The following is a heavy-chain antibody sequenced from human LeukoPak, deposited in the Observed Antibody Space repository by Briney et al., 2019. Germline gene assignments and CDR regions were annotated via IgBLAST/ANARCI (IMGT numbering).Heavy chain of an antibody. V-gene: IGHV4-31*03. J-gene: IGHJ5*02. CDR3: ARSYCSSTSCYEPFDP. D-gene: IGHD2-2*01. Sequence: SETLSLTCTVSGGSISSGGYYWSWIRQHPGKGLEWIGYIYYSGSTYYNPSLKSRVTISVDTSKNQFSLKLSSVTAADTAVYYCARSYCSSTSCYEPFDPWGQGTLVTVSS. CDR1: GGSISSGGYY. CDR2: IYYSGST.